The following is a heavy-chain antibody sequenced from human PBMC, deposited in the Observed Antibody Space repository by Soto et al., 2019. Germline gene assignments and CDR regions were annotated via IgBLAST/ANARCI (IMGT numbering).Heavy chain of an antibody. Sequence: QVQLQQWGAGLLKPSETLSLTCAVYGGSFSGYYWSWIRQPPGKGLEWIGEINHSGSTNYNPSLKSRVTISVDTSKNQFSLKLSSVTAADTAVYYCARGGVRVFSASRGISYYFDYWGQGTLVTVSS. CDR1: GGSFSGYY. V-gene: IGHV4-34*01. D-gene: IGHD3-9*01. CDR2: INHSGST. J-gene: IGHJ4*02. CDR3: ARGGVRVFSASRGISYYFDY.